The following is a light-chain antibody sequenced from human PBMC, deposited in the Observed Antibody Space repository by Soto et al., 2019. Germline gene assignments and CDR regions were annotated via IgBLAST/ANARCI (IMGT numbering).Light chain of an antibody. Sequence: EIVLTQSPATPSLARGERATLSSRASQSVSSYLAWYQQKPGQAPRLLIYDASNRATGIPARFSGSGSGTDFTLTISSLEPEDFAVYYCQQRSNWPLTFGGGTKVDI. CDR3: QQRSNWPLT. J-gene: IGKJ4*01. V-gene: IGKV3-11*01. CDR1: QSVSSY. CDR2: DAS.